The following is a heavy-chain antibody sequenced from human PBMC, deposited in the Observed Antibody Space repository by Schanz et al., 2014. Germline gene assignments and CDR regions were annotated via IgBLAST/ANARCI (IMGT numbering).Heavy chain of an antibody. CDR3: AAHETLSTTACYPS. D-gene: IGHD2-2*01. J-gene: IGHJ4*02. CDR1: GFTFSNPFSNAW. Sequence: EVQLVESGGGLVQPGGSLRLSCAASGFTFSNPFSNAWMSWVRQAPGKGLVWVSRTSHDGSFTTFADSVKGRFTISRDNAKNSLYLQMTGLRAEDTAVYYCAAHETLSTTACYPSWGQGTLVAVSS. V-gene: IGHV3-74*01. CDR2: TSHDGSFT.